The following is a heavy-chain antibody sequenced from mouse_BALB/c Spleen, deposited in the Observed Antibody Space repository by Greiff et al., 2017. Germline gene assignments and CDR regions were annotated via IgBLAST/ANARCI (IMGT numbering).Heavy chain of an antibody. Sequence: EVQRVESGGGLVKPGGSLKLSCAASGFTFSSYAMSWVRQSPEKRLEWVAEISSGGSYTYYPDTVTGRFTISRDNAKNTLYLEMSSLRSEDTAMYYCARVSNYAMDYWGQGTSVTVSS. D-gene: IGHD5-1*01. CDR1: GFTFSSYA. J-gene: IGHJ4*01. V-gene: IGHV5-9-4*01. CDR2: ISSGGSYT. CDR3: ARVSNYAMDY.